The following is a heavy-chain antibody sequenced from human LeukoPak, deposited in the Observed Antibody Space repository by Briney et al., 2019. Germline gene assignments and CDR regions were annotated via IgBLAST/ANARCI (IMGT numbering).Heavy chain of an antibody. Sequence: ASVKVSCRASGYTFRSYDINWVRQATGQGLEWMGWVNGNSGKTGCAQKFQGRLTLTRDTSMSTVYMELSSLTSEDSAVYFCARVYSRYPREWGQGTLVTVSS. V-gene: IGHV1-8*01. D-gene: IGHD5-12*01. J-gene: IGHJ4*02. CDR3: ARVYSRYPRE. CDR1: GYTFRSYD. CDR2: VNGNSGKT.